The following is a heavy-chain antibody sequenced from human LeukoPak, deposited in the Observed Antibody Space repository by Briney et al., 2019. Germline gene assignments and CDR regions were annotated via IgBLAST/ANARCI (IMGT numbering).Heavy chain of an antibody. J-gene: IGHJ4*02. V-gene: IGHV1-18*01. Sequence: GASVKVSCKASGGTFSSYAISWVRQAPGQGLEWMGWISAYNGNTNYAQKLQGRVTMTTDTSTSTAYTELRSLRSDDTAVYYCARGHNWNYPPDYWGQGTLVTVSS. CDR3: ARGHNWNYPPDY. D-gene: IGHD1-7*01. CDR1: GGTFSSYA. CDR2: ISAYNGNT.